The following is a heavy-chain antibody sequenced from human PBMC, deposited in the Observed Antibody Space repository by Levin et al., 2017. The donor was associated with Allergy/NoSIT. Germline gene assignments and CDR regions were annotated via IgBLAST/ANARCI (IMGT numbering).Heavy chain of an antibody. CDR3: ARDTTVGGEA. CDR1: GFTFSDSW. CDR2: IKPDGGEK. D-gene: IGHD4-11*01. V-gene: IGHV3-7*03. Sequence: GGSLRLSCVTSGFTFSDSWMTWVRQPLGKGLEWVANIKPDGGEKYYAESVKGRFTISRDNAKNSLFLQMNYLGTDDTAVYFCARDTTVGGEAWGQGTLVTVSS. J-gene: IGHJ5*02.